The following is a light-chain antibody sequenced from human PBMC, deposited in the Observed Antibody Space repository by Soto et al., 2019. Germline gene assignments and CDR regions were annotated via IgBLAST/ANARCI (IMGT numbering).Light chain of an antibody. V-gene: IGKV1-39*01. Sequence: DIQMTQPPSSLSASVGDRVTITCRASQSISSYLNWYQQKPGKAPKLLIYAASSLQSGVPSRFSGSGSGTDFTLTISSLQPEDFATYYCQQSYSTPPCTFGQGTKLEIK. CDR3: QQSYSTPPCT. CDR2: AAS. J-gene: IGKJ2*02. CDR1: QSISSY.